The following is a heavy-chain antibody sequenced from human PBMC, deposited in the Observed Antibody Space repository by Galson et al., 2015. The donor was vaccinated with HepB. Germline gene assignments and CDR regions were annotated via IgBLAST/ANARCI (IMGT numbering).Heavy chain of an antibody. CDR2: IFPGDSDT. CDR1: SFTSYW. Sequence: SFTSYWIGWVRQMPGKGLEWMGIIFPGDSDTRYSPSFQGQVTISADKSISTAYLQWSSLKASDTAMYFCARTPYYGDYPLDYWGQGTLVTVSS. CDR3: ARTPYYGDYPLDY. V-gene: IGHV5-51*01. J-gene: IGHJ4*02. D-gene: IGHD4-17*01.